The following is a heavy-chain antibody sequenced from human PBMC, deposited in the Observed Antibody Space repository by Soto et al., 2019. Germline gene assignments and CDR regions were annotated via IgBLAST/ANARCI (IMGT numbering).Heavy chain of an antibody. CDR2: INSDGSST. CDR1: GFTFSSYW. V-gene: IGHV3-74*01. J-gene: IGHJ6*02. CDR3: ARATSAAALYGMDV. D-gene: IGHD6-13*01. Sequence: GGSLRLSCAASGFTFSSYWMHWVRQAPGKGLVWVSRINSDGSSTSYADSVKGRFTISRDNAKNTLYLQMNSLRAEDTAVYYCARATSAAALYGMDVWGQGTTVTVSS.